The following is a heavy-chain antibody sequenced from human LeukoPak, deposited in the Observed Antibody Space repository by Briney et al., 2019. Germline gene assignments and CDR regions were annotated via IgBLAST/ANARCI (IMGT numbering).Heavy chain of an antibody. CDR3: ARHVSLLWFGELLYYYYYYMDV. CDR1: GGSFSGYY. J-gene: IGHJ6*03. V-gene: IGHV4-34*01. D-gene: IGHD3-10*01. Sequence: PSETLSLTCAVYGGSFSGYYWSWIRQPPGKGLEWIGEVNHSGSTNYNPSLKSRVTISVDTSKNQFSLKLSSVTAADTAVYYCARHVSLLWFGELLYYYYYYMDVWGKGTTVTISS. CDR2: VNHSGST.